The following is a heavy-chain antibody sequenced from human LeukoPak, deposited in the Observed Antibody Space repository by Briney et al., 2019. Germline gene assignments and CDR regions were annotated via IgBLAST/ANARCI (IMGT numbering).Heavy chain of an antibody. CDR1: GFTFGDYG. V-gene: IGHV3-43*02. CDR2: INGDGDST. D-gene: IGHD3-3*02. Sequence: GGSLRLSCAASGFTFGDYGMHWVRQAPGKGLEWVALINGDGDSTFYADSVEGRFTVSRDNSRNSLYLQMNSLRSEDAALYYCTKDAFTWTNWLDPWGQGTLVTVSS. J-gene: IGHJ5*02. CDR3: TKDAFTWTNWLDP.